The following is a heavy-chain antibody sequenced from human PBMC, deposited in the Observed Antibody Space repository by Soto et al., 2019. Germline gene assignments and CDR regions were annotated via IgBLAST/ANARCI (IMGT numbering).Heavy chain of an antibody. J-gene: IGHJ4*02. CDR1: GFTFSAYE. CDR3: ARCYFGSGTYCF. CDR2: ISGGGDTK. Sequence: GVSLRLSCAASGFTFSAYEMNWVRQAPGKGLEWVSYISGGGDTKYYADSVKGRFTISRDNAKNSLYLQMTSLRVEDTAVYYCARCYFGSGTYCFWGQGTLVTVSS. D-gene: IGHD3-10*01. V-gene: IGHV3-48*03.